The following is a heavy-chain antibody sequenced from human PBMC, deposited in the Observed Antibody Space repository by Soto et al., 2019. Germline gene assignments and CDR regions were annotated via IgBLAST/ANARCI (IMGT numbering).Heavy chain of an antibody. Sequence: QVHLVQSGAEVKKPGASVKVSCKGSGYDFTTYGITWVRQAPGQGLEWMAWISAHNGNTDYAQKLQGRVTGTRNTSTSTAYKELRSRRSGDTAMYYCARGRYGEYWGQGSRVTGSS. V-gene: IGHV1-18*01. CDR2: ISAHNGNT. D-gene: IGHD3-10*01. CDR3: ARGRYGEY. J-gene: IGHJ4*02. CDR1: GYDFTTYG.